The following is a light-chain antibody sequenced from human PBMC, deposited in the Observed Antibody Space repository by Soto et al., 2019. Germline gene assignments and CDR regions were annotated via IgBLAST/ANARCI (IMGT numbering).Light chain of an antibody. J-gene: IGLJ1*01. Sequence: QSALTHPASVSGSSGQSITISCTGTSRDVGGYNFVSWYQQHPGKAPKFIIYQVSHRPSGVSSRSSGSKSGNTASLTSSGLRAEDEADYYCTSFTSKSTYVFGTGTKVTVL. CDR2: QVS. CDR3: TSFTSKSTYV. CDR1: SRDVGGYNF. V-gene: IGLV2-14*03.